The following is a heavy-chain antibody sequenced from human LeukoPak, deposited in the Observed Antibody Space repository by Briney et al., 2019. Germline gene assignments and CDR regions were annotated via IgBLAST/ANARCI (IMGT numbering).Heavy chain of an antibody. V-gene: IGHV3-48*03. CDR3: ARGSGGAFGGVMVDY. CDR2: ISSFSTI. D-gene: IGHD3-16*01. Sequence: ISSFSTIYYAPSVKGPFTISRDNAKNSLYLQMNSLRAEDTAVYYCARGSGGAFGGVMVDYWGQGTLVTVSS. J-gene: IGHJ4*02.